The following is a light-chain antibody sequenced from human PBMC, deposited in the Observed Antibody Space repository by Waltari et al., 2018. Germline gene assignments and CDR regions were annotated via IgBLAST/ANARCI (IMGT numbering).Light chain of an antibody. CDR1: NIGSKN. CDR2: YDS. Sequence: SYVLTQPPSVSVAPGKTARITCGGSNIGSKNVNWYQQKPGQAPVLVIYYDSDRPSGIPERFSGSNSGNTATLTISRVEAGYEADYYCQVWESYGDHLVVFGGGTNLTVV. V-gene: IGLV3-21*01. J-gene: IGLJ2*01. CDR3: QVWESYGDHLVV.